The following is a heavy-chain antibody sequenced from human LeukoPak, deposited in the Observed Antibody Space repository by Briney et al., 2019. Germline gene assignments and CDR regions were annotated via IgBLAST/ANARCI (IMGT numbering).Heavy chain of an antibody. CDR1: GLTFSTYG. V-gene: IGHV3-30*02. Sequence: GGSLRLSCAASGLTFSTYGMHWVRQAPGKGLEWVAFIQNDGNDKYYADSVKGRFTISKDNSKNTVDLQMNGLRAEDTAVYYCARDLSVGSKPDLGFDYWGQGTLVTVSS. CDR2: IQNDGNDK. D-gene: IGHD1-26*01. CDR3: ARDLSVGSKPDLGFDY. J-gene: IGHJ4*02.